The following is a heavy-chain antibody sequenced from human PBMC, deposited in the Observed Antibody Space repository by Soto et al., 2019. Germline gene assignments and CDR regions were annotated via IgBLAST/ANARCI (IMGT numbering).Heavy chain of an antibody. CDR2: ISGSGGST. CDR1: GFTFSSYA. CDR3: AKDREDFWSGYYTTEHDY. V-gene: IGHV3-23*01. J-gene: IGHJ4*02. Sequence: GGSLRLSCAASGFTFSSYAMSWVRQAPGKGLEWVSAISGSGGSTYYADSVKGRFTISRDNSKNTLYLQMNSLRAEDTAVYYCAKDREDFWSGYYTTEHDYWGQGTLVTVSS. D-gene: IGHD3-3*01.